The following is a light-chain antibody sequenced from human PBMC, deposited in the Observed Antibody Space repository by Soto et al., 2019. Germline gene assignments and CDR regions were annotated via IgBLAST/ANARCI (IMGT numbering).Light chain of an antibody. CDR1: QSLVHSDGIAY. J-gene: IGKJ5*01. Sequence: DVVMTQSPLSRPVTLGQPASISCRSNQSLVHSDGIAYFSWFQQRPGRSPRRLIYKVSNRDSGVPARFSGSGSGTDFALKISRVEPEDVGVYYCMQGTHWPITFGQGTRLEIK. V-gene: IGKV2-30*02. CDR3: MQGTHWPIT. CDR2: KVS.